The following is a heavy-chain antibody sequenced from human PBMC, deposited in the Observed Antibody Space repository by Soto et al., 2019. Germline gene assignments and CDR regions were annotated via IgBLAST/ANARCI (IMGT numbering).Heavy chain of an antibody. CDR3: VKDHFRYCSGGSCFYYYGMDV. D-gene: IGHD2-15*01. Sequence: GGSLRLSCAASGFTFSSYGMHWVRQAPGKGLEWVAVISYDGSNKYYADSVKGRFTISRDNSKNTLYLQMNSLRAEDTAVYYCVKDHFRYCSGGSCFYYYGMDVWGQGTTVTVSS. V-gene: IGHV3-30*18. CDR1: GFTFSSYG. J-gene: IGHJ6*02. CDR2: ISYDGSNK.